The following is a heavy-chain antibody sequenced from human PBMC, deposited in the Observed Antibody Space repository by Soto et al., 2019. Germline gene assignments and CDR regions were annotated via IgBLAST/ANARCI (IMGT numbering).Heavy chain of an antibody. CDR1: GGSISSYY. CDR3: ARGTVLVVAANKYTDAFDF. J-gene: IGHJ3*01. CDR2: MYYSGST. V-gene: IGHV4-59*01. D-gene: IGHD2-15*01. Sequence: SETLSLTCPVSGGSISSYYWNWIRQSPGKGLEWIGYMYYSGSTKYNPSLKSRVTISLDTSKNQFSLNLRSVTAADTAVYYCARGTVLVVAANKYTDAFDFWGQGTMVTVSS.